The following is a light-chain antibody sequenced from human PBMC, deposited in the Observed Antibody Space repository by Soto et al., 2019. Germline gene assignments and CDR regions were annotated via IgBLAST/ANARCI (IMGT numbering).Light chain of an antibody. Sequence: QSVLTQPPSASGSPGQSVTISCTGTSNDIGRSDSVSWYQQHPGEAPKLIIYEVTKWPSGIPDRLSGSKSDNTASLTVSGLQPEDEAHYYCSSYAGNNNLFFGGGTKLTVL. CDR1: SNDIGRSDS. CDR2: EVT. V-gene: IGLV2-8*01. CDR3: SSYAGNNNLF. J-gene: IGLJ2*01.